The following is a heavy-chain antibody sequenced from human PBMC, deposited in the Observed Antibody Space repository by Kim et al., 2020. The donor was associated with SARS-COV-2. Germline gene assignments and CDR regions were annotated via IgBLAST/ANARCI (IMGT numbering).Heavy chain of an antibody. V-gene: IGHV4-59*01. CDR1: GGSISSYY. D-gene: IGHD3-10*01. J-gene: IGHJ4*02. CDR3: ARISGSGSYRIDY. Sequence: SETLSLTCTVSGGSISSYYWSWIRQPPGKGLEWIGYIYYSGSTNYNPSLKSRVTISVDTSKNQFSLKLSSVTAADTAVYYCARISGSGSYRIDYWGQGTLVTVSS. CDR2: IYYSGST.